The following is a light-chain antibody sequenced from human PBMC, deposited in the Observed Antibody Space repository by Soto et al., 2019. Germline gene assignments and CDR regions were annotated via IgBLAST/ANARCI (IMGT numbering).Light chain of an antibody. J-gene: IGKJ2*01. CDR1: QSINNW. Sequence: DIQMTQSPSTLSASVGDRVTITCRASQSINNWLAWYQQKPGKAPKLLIYEASSLLSGVPSRFSGSGSGTDFTLTISRLQPDAFADYYCQQYDSISSTFGQGTNL. CDR2: EAS. CDR3: QQYDSISST. V-gene: IGKV1-5*03.